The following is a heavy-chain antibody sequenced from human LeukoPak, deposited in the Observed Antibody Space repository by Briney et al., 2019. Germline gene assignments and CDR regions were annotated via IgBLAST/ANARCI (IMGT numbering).Heavy chain of an antibody. J-gene: IGHJ4*02. D-gene: IGHD6-19*01. V-gene: IGHV4-39*01. CDR2: IYYSGST. CDR1: GGSISSSSYY. CDR3: ARQEWLVESDDYYFDY. Sequence: NPSETLSLTCTVSGGSISSSSYYWGWIRQPPGKGLEWIGSIYYSGSTYYNPSLKSRVTISVDTSKNQFSLKLSSVTAADTAVYYCARQEWLVESDDYYFDYWGQGTLVTVSS.